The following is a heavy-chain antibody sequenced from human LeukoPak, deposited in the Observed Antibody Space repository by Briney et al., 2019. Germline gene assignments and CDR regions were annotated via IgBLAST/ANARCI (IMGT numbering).Heavy chain of an antibody. CDR3: ASAVYDILTGYPDYYYYYGMDV. CDR1: GYTFANHW. J-gene: IGHJ6*02. Sequence: GESLKLSCKFSGYTFANHWIGWVRQMPGKGLEWMGIIYPGDSDTRYSPSFQGQVTISADKSISTAYLQWSSLKASDTAMYYCASAVYDILTGYPDYYYYYGMDVWGQGTTVTVSS. D-gene: IGHD3-9*01. V-gene: IGHV5-51*01. CDR2: IYPGDSDT.